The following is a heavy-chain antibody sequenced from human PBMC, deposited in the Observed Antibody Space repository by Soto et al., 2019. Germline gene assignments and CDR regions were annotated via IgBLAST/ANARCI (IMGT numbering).Heavy chain of an antibody. CDR3: AKVESGNYYDKSLDY. Sequence: PGGSLRLSCAASGFTFSSYGMSWVRQAPGKGLEWVSAISGSGGSTYYADSVKGRFTISRDNSKNTLYLQMNSLRAEDTAVYYCAKVESGNYYDKSLDYWGQGTLVTAPQ. D-gene: IGHD3-22*01. V-gene: IGHV3-23*01. J-gene: IGHJ4*02. CDR2: ISGSGGST. CDR1: GFTFSSYG.